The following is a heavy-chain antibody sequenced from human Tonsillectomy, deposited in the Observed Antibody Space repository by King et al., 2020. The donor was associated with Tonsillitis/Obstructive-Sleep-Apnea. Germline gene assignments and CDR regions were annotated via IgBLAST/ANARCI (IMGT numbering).Heavy chain of an antibody. CDR2: IYPGVSDT. V-gene: IGHV5-51*01. CDR1: GYSFTSYW. Sequence: VQLVESGAEVKKPGESLKISCKGSGYSFTSYWIGWVLQMPGKGLEWMGIIYPGVSDTRYSPSFQGQVTISADKSISTAYLQWSSLKASDTAMYYCARHRNDDYGLFDYWGQGTLVTVSS. J-gene: IGHJ4*02. CDR3: ARHRNDDYGLFDY. D-gene: IGHD4-17*01.